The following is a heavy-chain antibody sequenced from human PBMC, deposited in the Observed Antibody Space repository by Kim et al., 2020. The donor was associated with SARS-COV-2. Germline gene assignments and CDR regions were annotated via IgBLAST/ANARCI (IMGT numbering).Heavy chain of an antibody. J-gene: IGHJ6*02. CDR3: ARDLAVVVVPAAMTEARMGYYYYYGMDV. CDR2: IYHSGST. D-gene: IGHD2-2*01. Sequence: SETLSLTCTVSGYSISSGYYWGWIRQPPGTGLEWIGSIYHSGSTYYNPSLKSRVTISVDTSKNQFSLKLSSVTAADTAVYYCARDLAVVVVPAAMTEARMGYYYYYGMDVWGQGTTVTVSS. V-gene: IGHV4-38-2*02. CDR1: GYSISSGYY.